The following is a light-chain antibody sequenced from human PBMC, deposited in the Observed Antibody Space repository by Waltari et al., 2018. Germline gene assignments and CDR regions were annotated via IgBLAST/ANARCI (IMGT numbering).Light chain of an antibody. J-gene: IGLJ2*01. CDR2: ADN. CDR3: QSYDSSLGASL. CDR1: ISSIGAGSD. Sequence: QSVLTQPPSVSGAPGQRVTISCIGSISSIGAGSDVQWYQQFPGTAPKPLTYADNNRPSGVPDRFSGSVSGTSASLAITGLQADDEAEYYCQSYDSSLGASLFGGGTKLTVL. V-gene: IGLV1-40*01.